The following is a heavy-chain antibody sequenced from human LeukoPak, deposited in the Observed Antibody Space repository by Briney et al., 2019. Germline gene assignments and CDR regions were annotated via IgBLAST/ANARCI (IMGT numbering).Heavy chain of an antibody. D-gene: IGHD6-13*01. CDR2: ISSSSFKI. CDR3: VRDPSYGSSWYYYMDV. CDR1: EFTFVRYA. J-gene: IGHJ6*03. Sequence: AGGSLRLSCAASEFTFVRYAMNWVRQAPGKGLGWVSYISSSSFKIGYADSVKGRFTISRDNSKNSLYLQMDSLRVEDTAVYYCVRDPSYGSSWYYYMDVWGKGTTVTVSS. V-gene: IGHV3-48*04.